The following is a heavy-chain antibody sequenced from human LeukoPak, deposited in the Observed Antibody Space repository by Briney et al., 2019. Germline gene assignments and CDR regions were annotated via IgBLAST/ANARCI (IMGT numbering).Heavy chain of an antibody. CDR2: ISGSGDST. J-gene: IGHJ4*02. D-gene: IGHD3-10*01. V-gene: IGHV3-23*01. Sequence: HPGGSLRLSCAASAFTFSSNSMTWVRQTRGKGLEWVSGISGSGDSTFYADSVKGRFTISRDNSRNTLYLQMSSLRPEDTAVYYSTKWTGFGDDWGQGTLVTVSS. CDR1: AFTFSSNS. CDR3: TKWTGFGDD.